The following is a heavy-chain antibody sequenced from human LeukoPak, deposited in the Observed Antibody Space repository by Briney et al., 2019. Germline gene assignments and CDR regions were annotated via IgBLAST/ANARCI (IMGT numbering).Heavy chain of an antibody. J-gene: IGHJ4*02. CDR2: FYPEDGET. CDR1: GYTLTELS. V-gene: IGHV1-24*01. CDR3: ARDRGYSSGWYEVGYDY. Sequence: ASVKVSCKVSGYTLTELSMHWVRQAPGKGLEWMGGFYPEDGETIYAQKFQGRVTITADESTSTAYMELSSLRSEDTAVYYCARDRGYSSGWYEVGYDYWGQGTLVTVSS. D-gene: IGHD6-19*01.